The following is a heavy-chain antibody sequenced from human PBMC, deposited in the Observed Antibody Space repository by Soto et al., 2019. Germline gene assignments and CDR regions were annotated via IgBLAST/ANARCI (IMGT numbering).Heavy chain of an antibody. V-gene: IGHV4-34*01. CDR2: INHTGST. Sequence: AVTMSLTCAVYGGSANGYYVNWIRQPPGKGLEWIGEINHTGSTHYNPSLKSRVTMSVDTSKNQFSLRLSSVTAADTAIYYCATRITVFGLLIPPFDTWGHGTQVT. D-gene: IGHD3-3*01. J-gene: IGHJ5*01. CDR1: GGSANGYY. CDR3: ATRITVFGLLIPPFDT.